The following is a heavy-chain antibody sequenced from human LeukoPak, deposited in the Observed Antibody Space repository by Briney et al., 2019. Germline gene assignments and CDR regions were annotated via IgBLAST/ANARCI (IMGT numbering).Heavy chain of an antibody. CDR3: AKERGEAAAAADY. D-gene: IGHD6-13*01. CDR1: GFTFSSYS. J-gene: IGHJ4*02. V-gene: IGHV3-21*01. Sequence: GGSLRLSCAASGFTFSSYSMNWVRQAPGKGLEWVSSISSSSSYIYYADSVKGRFTISRDNAKNSLYLQMNSLRAEDTAVYYCAKERGEAAAAADYWGQGTLVTVSS. CDR2: ISSSSSYI.